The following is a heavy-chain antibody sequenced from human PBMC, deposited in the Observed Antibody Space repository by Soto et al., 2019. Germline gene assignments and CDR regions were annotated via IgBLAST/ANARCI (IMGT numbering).Heavy chain of an antibody. D-gene: IGHD6-13*01. V-gene: IGHV5-51*01. CDR2: LYPGDSQI. Sequence: XESLKVSWKCSGNSFTTYWIGLVLQVPGKGLEWMAILYPGDSQIRYSPSFQGQVSISVDKSISTAYLQWSSLKASDTAMYYCARSKYSTNWNHGIDVWGQGTTVTVSS. CDR1: GNSFTTYW. J-gene: IGHJ6*02. CDR3: ARSKYSTNWNHGIDV.